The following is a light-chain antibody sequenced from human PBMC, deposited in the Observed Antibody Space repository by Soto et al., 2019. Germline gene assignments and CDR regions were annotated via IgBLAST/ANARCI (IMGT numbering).Light chain of an antibody. CDR1: SSDVGGYNY. V-gene: IGLV2-11*01. CDR3: CSYAGSYTVV. CDR2: DVN. J-gene: IGLJ2*01. Sequence: QSALTQPRSVSGSPGRSVTISCTGTSSDVGGYNYVSWYQQHPGKAPKLMIYDVNKRPSGVPDRFSGSKSGNTASPTISGLQAEDEADYYCCSYAGSYTVVFGGGTKLTVL.